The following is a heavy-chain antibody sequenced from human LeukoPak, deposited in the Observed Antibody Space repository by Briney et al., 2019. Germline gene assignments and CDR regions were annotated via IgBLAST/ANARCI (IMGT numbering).Heavy chain of an antibody. D-gene: IGHD2-2*02. CDR1: GYTLTELS. CDR3: AKSDCTSSSCYTIDY. CDR2: FDPEDGET. V-gene: IGHV1-24*01. Sequence: ASVKVSCKVSGYTLTELSMHWVRQAPGKGLEWMGGFDPEDGETIYAQKFQGRVTMTEDTSTDTAYMELSSLRSEDTAVYYCAKSDCTSSSCYTIDYWGQGTLVTVSS. J-gene: IGHJ4*02.